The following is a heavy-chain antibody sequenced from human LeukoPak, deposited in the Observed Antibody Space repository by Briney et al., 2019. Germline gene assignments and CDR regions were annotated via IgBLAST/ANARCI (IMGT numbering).Heavy chain of an antibody. D-gene: IGHD3-3*01. J-gene: IGHJ3*02. Sequence: AASVKVSCKASGYTFTSYDINWVRQATGQGLEWMGWMNPNSGNTGYAQKFQGRVTITRNTSISTAYMELSSLRSEDTAVYYCARVRFHDFWSGYSAFDIWGQGTMVTVSS. CDR1: GYTFTSYD. CDR2: MNPNSGNT. V-gene: IGHV1-8*03. CDR3: ARVRFHDFWSGYSAFDI.